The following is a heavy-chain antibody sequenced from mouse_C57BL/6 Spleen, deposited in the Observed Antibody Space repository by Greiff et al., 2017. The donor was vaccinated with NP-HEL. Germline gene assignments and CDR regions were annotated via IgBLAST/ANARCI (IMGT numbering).Heavy chain of an antibody. CDR1: GFNIKDDY. D-gene: IGHD1-1*01. CDR2: IDPENGDT. V-gene: IGHV14-4*01. J-gene: IGHJ2*01. CDR3: TDYGSSNY. Sequence: EVKLQESGAELVRPGASVKLSCTASGFNIKDDYMHWVKQRPEQGLEWIGWIDPENGDTEYASKFQGKATITADTSSNTAYLQLSSLTSEDTAVYYCTDYGSSNYWGQGTTLTVSS.